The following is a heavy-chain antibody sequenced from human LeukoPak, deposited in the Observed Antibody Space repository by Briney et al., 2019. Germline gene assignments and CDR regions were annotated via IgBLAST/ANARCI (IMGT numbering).Heavy chain of an antibody. CDR1: EYTFTTYA. D-gene: IGHD6-19*01. Sequence: AASVKVSCKASEYTFTTYAINWVRQVPGQGLEWMGWINTNTGNPTYAQGSTGRFVFSLDTSVSTAYLEISSLKAEDTAVYYCARRTRQLLVFWFDPWGQGTLVTVSS. CDR2: INTNTGNP. J-gene: IGHJ5*02. CDR3: ARRTRQLLVFWFDP. V-gene: IGHV7-4-1*02.